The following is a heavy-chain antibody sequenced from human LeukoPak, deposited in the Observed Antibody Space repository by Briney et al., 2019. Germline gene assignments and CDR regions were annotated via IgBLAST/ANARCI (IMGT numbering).Heavy chain of an antibody. V-gene: IGHV4-39*07. CDR1: GGSISSGSGNYY. D-gene: IGHD2-15*01. CDR2: IYYSGST. Sequence: ASETLSLTCTVSGGSISSGSGNYYWGWIRQAPGKGLEWIGSIYYSGSTYYNPSLKSRVAISVDTSKNQFSLNLRSVTAADTAVYYCARENCSGGSCYYALYYYYYMDVWGKGTTVTVSS. CDR3: ARENCSGGSCYYALYYYYYMDV. J-gene: IGHJ6*03.